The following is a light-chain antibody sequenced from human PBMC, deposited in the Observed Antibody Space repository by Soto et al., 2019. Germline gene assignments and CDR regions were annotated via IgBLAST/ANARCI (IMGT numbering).Light chain of an antibody. J-gene: IGKJ5*01. Sequence: DIQMTQSPSTLSASVGDRVTITCRASQSLNSYLAWYQQKPGKAPKLLIYDASTLERGVPSRFSGTGSGTEFTLTISSLQPDDFATYYCQQYHRFSITFGQGTRLEIK. CDR3: QQYHRFSIT. CDR1: QSLNSY. V-gene: IGKV1-5*01. CDR2: DAS.